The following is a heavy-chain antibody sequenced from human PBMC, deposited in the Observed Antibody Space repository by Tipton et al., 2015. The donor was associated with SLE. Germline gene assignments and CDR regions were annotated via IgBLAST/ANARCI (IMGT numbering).Heavy chain of an antibody. D-gene: IGHD6-13*01. J-gene: IGHJ4*02. CDR2: IKQDGSEK. Sequence: SLRLSCAASGFTFSSYWMSWVRQAPGKGLEWVANIKQDGSEKYYVDSVKGRFTISRDNAKNSLYLQMNSLGAEDTALYYCAKDVEGRIAAAGALFESWGQGTLVTVSS. V-gene: IGHV3-7*03. CDR3: AKDVEGRIAAAGALFES. CDR1: GFTFSSYW.